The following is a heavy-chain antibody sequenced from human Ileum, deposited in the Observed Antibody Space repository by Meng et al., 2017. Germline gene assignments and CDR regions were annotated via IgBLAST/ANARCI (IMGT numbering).Heavy chain of an antibody. J-gene: IGHJ4*02. CDR2: IWYDGSNK. Sequence: HVQVVQFGGGVVQPGRSLTLSCAASGFTFSNYGMHWVRQAPGKGLEWVAVIWYDGSNKDYADSLKGRFTISRDNSKNTLHLQMNSLRAEDTAVYYCARDSSVWNYLDYWGQGTLVTVSS. D-gene: IGHD6-19*01. V-gene: IGHV3-33*01. CDR1: GFTFSNYG. CDR3: ARDSSVWNYLDY.